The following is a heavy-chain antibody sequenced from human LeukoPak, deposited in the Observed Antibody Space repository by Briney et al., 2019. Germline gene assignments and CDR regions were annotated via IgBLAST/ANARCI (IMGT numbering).Heavy chain of an antibody. D-gene: IGHD6-13*01. CDR1: GYTFTNYA. Sequence: GASVKVSCKASGYTFTNYATNWVRQAPGQRLEWLGWINAGNGDTKYSQKFQGRVTITRDTSASTAYMELSSLRSEDTAVYYCARGIWSRSKWYYYDHWGQGTLVTVSS. CDR2: INAGNGDT. V-gene: IGHV1-3*01. J-gene: IGHJ4*02. CDR3: ARGIWSRSKWYYYDH.